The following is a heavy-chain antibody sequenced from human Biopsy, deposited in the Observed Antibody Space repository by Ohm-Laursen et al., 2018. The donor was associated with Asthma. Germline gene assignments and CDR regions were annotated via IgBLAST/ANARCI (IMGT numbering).Heavy chain of an antibody. V-gene: IGHV4-39*01. CDR2: FSASGTS. CDR1: GGSISSRPSY. Sequence: TLSLTCAFSGGSISSRPSYWGWLRQPPGKGLEWIASFSASGTSYFNASLKSRVTTSVDTSKNQFSLILSPVTAADTAVYYCARHDHRWDTYADFWGQETLVTISS. J-gene: IGHJ4*02. CDR3: ARHDHRWDTYADF. D-gene: IGHD2-2*01.